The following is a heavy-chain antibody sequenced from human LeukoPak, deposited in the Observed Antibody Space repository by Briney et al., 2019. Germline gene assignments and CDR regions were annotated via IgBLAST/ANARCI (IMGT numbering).Heavy chain of an antibody. J-gene: IGHJ4*02. CDR1: GFTFSSYA. D-gene: IGHD1-14*01. V-gene: IGHV3-30*01. CDR3: AGARRPRNPFDY. Sequence: PGGSLRLSCAASGFTFSSYAMHWVRQAPGKGLEWVAVISYDRSNKYYADSVKGRFTISRDNSKNTLYLQMNSLRAEDTAVYYCAGARRPRNPFDYWGQGTLVTVSS. CDR2: ISYDRSNK.